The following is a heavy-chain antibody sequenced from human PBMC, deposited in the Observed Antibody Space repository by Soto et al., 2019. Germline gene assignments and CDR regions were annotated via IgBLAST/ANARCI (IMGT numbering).Heavy chain of an antibody. J-gene: IGHJ6*02. D-gene: IGHD3-22*01. CDR2: IIPIFGTA. CDR1: GGTFSSYA. V-gene: IGHV1-69*13. CDR3: AGVPDSSGYYYYYYGMDV. Sequence: ASVKVSCKACGGTFSSYAISWVRQAPGQGLEWMGGIIPIFGTANYAQKFQGRVTITADESTSTAYMELSSLRSEDTAVYYCAGVPDSSGYYYYYYGMDVWGQGTTVTVSS.